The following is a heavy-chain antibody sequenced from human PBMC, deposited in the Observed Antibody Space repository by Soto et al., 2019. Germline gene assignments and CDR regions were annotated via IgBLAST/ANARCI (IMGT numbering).Heavy chain of an antibody. CDR1: GGPIISFNCY. D-gene: IGHD3-16*01. CDR2: ISYGGTT. J-gene: IGHJ4*02. CDR3: AISEGTYTWRSEFDY. Sequence: SETLSLTCNVSGGPIISFNCYWTWIRQPPGKGLEWVGHISYGGTTFYNPSLKSRATVSMDTSKSQFSLKLASVTAADTAVYYCAISEGTYTWRSEFDYRGQGSLVTVSS. V-gene: IGHV4-30-4*01.